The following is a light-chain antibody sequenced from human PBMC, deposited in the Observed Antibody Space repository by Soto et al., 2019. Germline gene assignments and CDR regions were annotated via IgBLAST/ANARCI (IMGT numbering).Light chain of an antibody. J-gene: IGLJ2*01. CDR3: SSYTTSSTLV. V-gene: IGLV2-14*03. CDR1: SSDVGTYKY. Sequence: QSVLTQPASVSASPGQSITISCTGTSSDVGTYKYVSWYQHHPGKAPKLMIYDVSNRPSGVSNRFSGSKSGNTASLIFSGLQTEDEADYYCSSYTTSSTLVFGGGTKVTVL. CDR2: DVS.